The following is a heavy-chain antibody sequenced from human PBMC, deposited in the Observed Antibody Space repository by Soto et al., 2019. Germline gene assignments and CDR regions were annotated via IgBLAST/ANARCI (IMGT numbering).Heavy chain of an antibody. D-gene: IGHD6-6*01. J-gene: IGHJ4*02. V-gene: IGHV3-33*01. CDR2: IWYDGSNK. CDR1: GFTFSSYV. Sequence: QVQLVESGGGVVQPGRSLRLSCAASGFTFSSYVMHWVRQAPGKGLEWVAVIWYDGSNKYYADSVKGRFTISRDNSKNTLYLQMNSLRAEDTAVYYCARDPIHKQLGPPFDYWGQGTLVTVSS. CDR3: ARDPIHKQLGPPFDY.